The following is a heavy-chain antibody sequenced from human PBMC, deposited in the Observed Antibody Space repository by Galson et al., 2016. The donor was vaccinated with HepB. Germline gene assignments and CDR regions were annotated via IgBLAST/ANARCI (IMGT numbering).Heavy chain of an antibody. J-gene: IGHJ4*02. CDR3: ARGAFL. CDR1: GSTISGSW. Sequence: SLRLSCAVSGSTISGSWMYWVRQAPGKGLEWVANIKPDGSGKNYVDSVKGRFTISRDDAKNSLYLQMDSLSAEDTAVYYCARGAFLGGQGSLVTVSS. D-gene: IGHD2/OR15-2a*01. V-gene: IGHV3-7*01. CDR2: IKPDGSGK.